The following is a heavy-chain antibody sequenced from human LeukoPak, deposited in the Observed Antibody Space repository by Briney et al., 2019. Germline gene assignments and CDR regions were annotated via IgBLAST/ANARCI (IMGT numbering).Heavy chain of an antibody. V-gene: IGHV4-39*01. D-gene: IGHD3-22*01. CDR2: IYYNGIS. J-gene: IGHJ4*02. CDR1: GDSISTSSYY. Sequence: SETLSLTCTVSGDSISTSSYYWGWIRQSPGKGLQWLGSIYYNGISHYNPSLKGRLTIYVDTSRNQFSLHVSSVTAADTAVFYCARSDYYDYRQIDFWGQGTLATVSS. CDR3: ARSDYYDYRQIDF.